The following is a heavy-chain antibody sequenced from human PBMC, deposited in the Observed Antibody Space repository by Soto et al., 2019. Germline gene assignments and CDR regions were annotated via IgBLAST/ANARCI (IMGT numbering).Heavy chain of an antibody. CDR3: ARGRFGTTLGDY. CDR2: ITTTSANI. J-gene: IGHJ4*02. V-gene: IGHV3-48*01. D-gene: IGHD3-10*01. CDR1: GFTFSAYG. Sequence: EVQLVESGGDLVQPGGSLRLSCAASGFTFSAYGMNWVRQAPGKGLEWVSHITTTSANIFYTDSVKGRFTTSRDNTKNSLYLQINSLRAEDTAVYYCARGRFGTTLGDYWGQGTLVSVSS.